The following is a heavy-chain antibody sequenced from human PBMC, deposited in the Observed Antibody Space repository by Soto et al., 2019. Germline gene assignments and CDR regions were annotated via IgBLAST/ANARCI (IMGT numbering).Heavy chain of an antibody. J-gene: IGHJ4*02. Sequence: QVQLVQSGAEVKKPGASVKVSCKASGYTFTNYYMHWVRQAPGQGLEWMGIINPTGGSTSYAQKIQDRVTSTRYTSTSTVYMELNSLRSEDTAMYYCARRDGGYSYGVDYWAQGTLVTVSS. CDR1: GYTFTNYY. D-gene: IGHD5-18*01. CDR3: ARRDGGYSYGVDY. CDR2: INPTGGST. V-gene: IGHV1-46*01.